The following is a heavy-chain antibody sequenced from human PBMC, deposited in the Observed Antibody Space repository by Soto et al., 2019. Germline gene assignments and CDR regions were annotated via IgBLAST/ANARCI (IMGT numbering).Heavy chain of an antibody. CDR3: ARDFVHGDHPEYFQH. Sequence: EVQLVESGGGLVQPGGSLRLSCAASGFTVSSNYMSWVRQAPGKGLEWVSVIYSGGSTYYADSVKGRFTISRDNSKNTLYLPMNRLRADDTAVYYCARDFVHGDHPEYFQHWGQGTLVTVSS. CDR1: GFTVSSNY. V-gene: IGHV3-66*01. D-gene: IGHD4-17*01. J-gene: IGHJ1*01. CDR2: IYSGGST.